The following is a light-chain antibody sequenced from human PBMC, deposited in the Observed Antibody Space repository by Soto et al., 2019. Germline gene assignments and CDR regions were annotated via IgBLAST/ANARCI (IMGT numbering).Light chain of an antibody. J-gene: IGKJ1*01. Sequence: EIVLTQSPATLSLSPGERATLSCRASQSVSSYLAWYQQKPGQAPRLLIYDASNRATGIPARFSGSGSGTDFTLTISSLQSEDLGLYHCQHHNTWWWTFGQGTKVDI. V-gene: IGKV3-11*01. CDR3: QHHNTWWWT. CDR1: QSVSSY. CDR2: DAS.